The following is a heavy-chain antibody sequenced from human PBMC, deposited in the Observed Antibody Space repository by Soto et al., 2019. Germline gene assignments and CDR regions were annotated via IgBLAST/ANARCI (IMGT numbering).Heavy chain of an antibody. J-gene: IGHJ4*02. CDR1: GDSVSSNSAA. D-gene: IGHD1-7*01. CDR3: ARISYNWNYVTYFDY. Sequence: SQTLSLTCAISGDSVSSNSAAWNWIRQSPSRGLEWLGRIYYRSKWYNDYAVSVKSRITINPDTSKNQFSLQLNSVTPEDTAVYYCARISYNWNYVTYFDYWGQGTLVTVSS. CDR2: IYYRSKWYN. V-gene: IGHV6-1*01.